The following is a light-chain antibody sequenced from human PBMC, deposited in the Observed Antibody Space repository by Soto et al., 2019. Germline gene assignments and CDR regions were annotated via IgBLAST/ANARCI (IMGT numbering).Light chain of an antibody. Sequence: DIQMTQSPSSLSASVGDRVTITCRASQGISNYLAWYQQKPGKVPRLLIYAASNLQSGVPSRFSGSGSGTDFTLTINSLQPEDVATYYCQKYNSAPPTFAQGTKVEIK. V-gene: IGKV1-27*01. J-gene: IGKJ1*01. CDR3: QKYNSAPPT. CDR2: AAS. CDR1: QGISNY.